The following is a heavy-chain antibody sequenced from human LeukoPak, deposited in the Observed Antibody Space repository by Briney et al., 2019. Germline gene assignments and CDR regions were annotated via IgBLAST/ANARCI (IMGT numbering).Heavy chain of an antibody. V-gene: IGHV4-30-4*01. CDR2: IYYSGST. CDR3: ARALGYCGSTKCNYGLDV. Sequence: PSETLSLTCTVSGGSISSGDFYWSWIRQSPGKGLEWIGYIYYSGSTYYNPSLKSRVTISVDTSKNEFSLKLSSVTAADTAVYYCARALGYCGSTKCNYGLDVWGQGTTVTVSS. J-gene: IGHJ6*02. D-gene: IGHD2-2*01. CDR1: GGSISSGDFY.